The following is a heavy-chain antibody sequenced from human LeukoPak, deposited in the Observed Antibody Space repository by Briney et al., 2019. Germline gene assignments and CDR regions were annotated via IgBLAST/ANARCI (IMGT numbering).Heavy chain of an antibody. CDR2: INTGNGNT. Sequence: ASVKVSCKASGYTFTSYAMHWVRQAPGQRLEWMGRINTGNGNTKYSQKFQGRVTITRDTSASTAYMDLSSLRSEDTAVYYCARDVSDSYGSPVWGQGTRVTVSS. CDR3: ARDVSDSYGSPV. CDR1: GYTFTSYA. V-gene: IGHV1-3*04. J-gene: IGHJ3*01. D-gene: IGHD5-18*01.